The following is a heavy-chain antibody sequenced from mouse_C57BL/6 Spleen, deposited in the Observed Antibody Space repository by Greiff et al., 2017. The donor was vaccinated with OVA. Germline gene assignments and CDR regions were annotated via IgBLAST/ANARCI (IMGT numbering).Heavy chain of an antibody. J-gene: IGHJ1*03. D-gene: IGHD1-1*01. CDR2: IYPGGGYT. CDR1: GYTFTNYW. CDR3: ARSHYYYGSSYGYFDV. V-gene: IGHV1-63*01. Sequence: QVQLQQSGAELVRPGTSVKMSCKASGYTFTNYWIGWAKQRPGHGLEWIGDIYPGGGYTNYNEKFKGKATLTADKSSSTAYMQFSSLTSEDSAIYYCARSHYYYGSSYGYFDVWGTGTTVTVSS.